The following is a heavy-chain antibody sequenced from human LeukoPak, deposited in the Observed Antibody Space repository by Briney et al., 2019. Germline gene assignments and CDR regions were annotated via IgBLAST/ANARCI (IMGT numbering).Heavy chain of an antibody. J-gene: IGHJ4*02. CDR1: GYTFTSYD. D-gene: IGHD3-22*01. CDR2: MNPNSGNT. CDR3: ARLGLAYYDSSGFDY. Sequence: ASVKVSCKASGYTFTSYDINWVRQATGQGLEWMGWMNPNSGNTGYAQKFQGRVTMTRDTSISTAYMELSRLRSDDTAVYYCARLGLAYYDSSGFDYWGQGTLVTVSS. V-gene: IGHV1-8*01.